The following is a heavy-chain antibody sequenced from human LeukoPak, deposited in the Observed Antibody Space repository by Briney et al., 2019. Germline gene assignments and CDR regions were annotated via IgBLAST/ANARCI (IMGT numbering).Heavy chain of an antibody. Sequence: ASVKVSCKASGYTFTSYGISWVRQAPGQGLEWMGWISAYNGNTNYAQKLQGRVTMTTDTSTSTAYMELRSLRSDDTAVYYCASPPLYSSSWYGAFDIWGQGTMVTVSS. CDR3: ASPPLYSSSWYGAFDI. J-gene: IGHJ3*02. D-gene: IGHD6-13*01. CDR2: ISAYNGNT. CDR1: GYTFTSYG. V-gene: IGHV1-18*01.